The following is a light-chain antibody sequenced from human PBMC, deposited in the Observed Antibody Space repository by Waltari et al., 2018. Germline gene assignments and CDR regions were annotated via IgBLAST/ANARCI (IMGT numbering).Light chain of an antibody. CDR1: QSVSSN. Sequence: IVITQSPATLSVSPAERATLSCRASQSVSSNLAWYQQKPGQDPRLLIYGSSTRATGIPARFSGSGSGTEFTLTISSLQSEDFAVYYCQQYNDWPPKYTFGQGTKLGIK. CDR3: QQYNDWPPKYT. V-gene: IGKV3-15*01. J-gene: IGKJ2*01. CDR2: GSS.